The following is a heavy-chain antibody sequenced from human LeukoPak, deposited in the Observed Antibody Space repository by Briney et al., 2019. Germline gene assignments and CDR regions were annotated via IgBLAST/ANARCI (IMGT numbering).Heavy chain of an antibody. V-gene: IGHV3-73*01. CDR2: IGTKTDTYAT. J-gene: IGHJ4*02. CDR3: TRRENDS. CDR1: GFTFSDSA. Sequence: PGGYLKLSCAASGFTFSDSAIHWVRQASGKGLEWVGRIGTKTDTYATTYAASVKGRFSISRDDSEDTAYLQMNSLKIEDTAVYYCTRRENDSWGQGTLVTVSS.